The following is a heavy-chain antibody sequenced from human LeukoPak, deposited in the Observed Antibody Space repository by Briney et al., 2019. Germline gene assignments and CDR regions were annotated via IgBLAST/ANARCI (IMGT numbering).Heavy chain of an antibody. Sequence: PSETLSLTCTVSGSSVSSDNYYWIWIRQPPGKGLEWIGYIYHSGDTYCNPSLKSRGTISIDTSKNQVSLRLNSVTAADTAVYYCARGREKRGYSPDHWGQGTLATVSS. CDR2: IYHSGDT. CDR1: GSSVSSDNYY. D-gene: IGHD5-18*01. J-gene: IGHJ4*02. CDR3: ARGREKRGYSPDH. V-gene: IGHV4-30-4*01.